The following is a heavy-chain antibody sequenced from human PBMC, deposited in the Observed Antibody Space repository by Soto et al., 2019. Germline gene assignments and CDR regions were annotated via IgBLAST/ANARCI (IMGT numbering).Heavy chain of an antibody. CDR1: GDSISSGNKY. V-gene: IGHV4-30-4*01. Sequence: QVQLRESGPGLVMPSQTLSLTCTVSGDSISSGNKYWSWIRQPPGKGLEWIGYIFSSGTTYSNPSLKSRLTMSLDASPNQFSLKLNSLTDADTAVYFCARVPSPFDYYYAMDVWGQGTTVTVSS. CDR3: ARVPSPFDYYYAMDV. J-gene: IGHJ6*02. CDR2: IFSSGTT. D-gene: IGHD3-16*01.